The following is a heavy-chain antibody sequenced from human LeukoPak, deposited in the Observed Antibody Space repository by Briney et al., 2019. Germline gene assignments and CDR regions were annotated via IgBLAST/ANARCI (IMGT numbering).Heavy chain of an antibody. Sequence: PGESLKISCVASVFNFSNYAMHWVRQAPGKGLEWVAVISYDGSEKYYAESVKGRFTISRDNSKNTLPLQMSSLKAEDTAVFYCARSGSSGWVYYYYNYMDVWGKGTTVTVSS. J-gene: IGHJ6*03. CDR1: VFNFSNYA. CDR2: ISYDGSEK. V-gene: IGHV3-30*04. D-gene: IGHD6-19*01. CDR3: ARSGSSGWVYYYYNYMDV.